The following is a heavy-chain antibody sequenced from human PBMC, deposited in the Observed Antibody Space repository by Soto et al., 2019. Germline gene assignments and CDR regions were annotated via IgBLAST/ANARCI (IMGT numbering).Heavy chain of an antibody. J-gene: IGHJ4*02. V-gene: IGHV3-11*01. D-gene: IGHD6-6*01. CDR3: ARRGTTSSAHHFDH. Sequence: QVQLVESGGGLVKPGGSLRLSCAASGFTFSGYNMSWIRQAPGKGLEWVSYITSSGSNTFDAESVKGRFTISRDNTMNLLYLQMNSLSADDTAVYYCARRGTTSSAHHFDHWGQGTLVTVSS. CDR1: GFTFSGYN. CDR2: ITSSGSNT.